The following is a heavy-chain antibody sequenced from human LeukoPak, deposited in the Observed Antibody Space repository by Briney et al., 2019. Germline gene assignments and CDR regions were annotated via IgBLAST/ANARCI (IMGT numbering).Heavy chain of an antibody. V-gene: IGHV4-59*01. J-gene: IGHJ4*02. D-gene: IGHD5-12*01. CDR2: IYYSGST. Sequence: SETLSLTCAVSGGSISSYYWSWIRQPPGKGLEWIGYIYYSGSTNYNPSLKSRVTISVDTSKNQFSLKLSSVTAADTAVYYCARTRGYSGRSFDYWGQGTLVTVSS. CDR1: GGSISSYY. CDR3: ARTRGYSGRSFDY.